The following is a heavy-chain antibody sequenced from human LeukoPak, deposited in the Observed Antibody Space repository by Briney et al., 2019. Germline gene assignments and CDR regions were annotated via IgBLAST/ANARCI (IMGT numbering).Heavy chain of an antibody. CDR2: INHSGST. Sequence: SETLSLTCAVYGGSFSGYYWSWIRQPPGKGLEWIGEINHSGSTNYNPSLKSRVTISVDTSKNQFSLKLSSVTAADTAVYYCARSITIFGVVLVAGAFDIWGQGTMVTVSS. V-gene: IGHV4-34*01. CDR1: GGSFSGYY. D-gene: IGHD3-3*01. J-gene: IGHJ3*02. CDR3: ARSITIFGVVLVAGAFDI.